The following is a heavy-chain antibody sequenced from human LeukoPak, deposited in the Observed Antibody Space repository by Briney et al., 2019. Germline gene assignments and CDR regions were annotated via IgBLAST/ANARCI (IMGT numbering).Heavy chain of an antibody. CDR3: ARDQWRGLGHVDFDY. CDR2: INPNSGGT. CDR1: GYTFTSYY. J-gene: IGHJ4*02. D-gene: IGHD6-19*01. V-gene: IGHV1-2*02. Sequence: ASVKVSCKASGYTFTSYYMHWVRQAPGQGLEWMGWINPNSGGTNYAQKFQGRVTMTRDTSISTAYMELSRLRSDDTAVYYCARDQWRGLGHVDFDYWGQGTLVTVSS.